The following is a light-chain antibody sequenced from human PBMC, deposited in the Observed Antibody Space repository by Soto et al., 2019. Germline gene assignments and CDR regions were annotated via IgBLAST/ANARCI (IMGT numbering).Light chain of an antibody. V-gene: IGKV3-20*01. J-gene: IGKJ3*01. CDR3: QQYGSSPFT. Sequence: EIVLTQSPGTLSLSPGERATLSCRASQSVNNNYLVWYQQNPGQPLRLLIYGASSRATGIPDRFSGSGSGTDFTLTISRLVPEDFAVYYCQQYGSSPFTFGPGTKVDIK. CDR2: GAS. CDR1: QSVNNNY.